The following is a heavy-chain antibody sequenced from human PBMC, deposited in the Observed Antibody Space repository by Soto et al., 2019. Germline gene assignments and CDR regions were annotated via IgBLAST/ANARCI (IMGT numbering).Heavy chain of an antibody. D-gene: IGHD6-19*01. Sequence: GGSLRLSCAASGFTFSNYGMSWVRQAPGKGREWVSGSRSIGSTTYYGDSVKGRFTISRDNSKNRLLLQMNSLKGEDTAVYYCARDVESGWYEALDSWGQGTLVTVSS. CDR1: GFTFSNYG. CDR3: ARDVESGWYEALDS. V-gene: IGHV3-23*01. CDR2: SRSIGSTT. J-gene: IGHJ5*01.